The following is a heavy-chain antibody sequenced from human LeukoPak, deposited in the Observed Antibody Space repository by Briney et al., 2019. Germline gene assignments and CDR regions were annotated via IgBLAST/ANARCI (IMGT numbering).Heavy chain of an antibody. D-gene: IGHD5-18*01. V-gene: IGHV4-59*01. CDR3: ARDRYSYGF. J-gene: IGHJ4*02. CDR1: GGFISTYY. Sequence: SETLSLTCTVSGGFISTYYWSWIRQPPGKGLEWIGFISYSGSTYHDPSLKSRVTMSVDTSKNQFSLNLRSVTAADTAVYYCARDRYSYGFWGQGILVTVSS. CDR2: ISYSGST.